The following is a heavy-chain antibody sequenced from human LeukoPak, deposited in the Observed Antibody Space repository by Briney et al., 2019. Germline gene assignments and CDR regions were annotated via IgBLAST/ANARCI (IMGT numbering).Heavy chain of an antibody. J-gene: IGHJ4*02. CDR3: AKAFDYGGNSLFDY. CDR2: ISTYNVNT. D-gene: IGHD4-23*01. Sequence: ASVKVSCKASGYTFTSHGITWVRQAPGQGLEWMGWISTYNVNTNYAQKLQGRVTMTTDTSTSTAYMELRSLRSDDTAVYYCAKAFDYGGNSLFDYWGQGTLVTVSS. V-gene: IGHV1-18*04. CDR1: GYTFTSHG.